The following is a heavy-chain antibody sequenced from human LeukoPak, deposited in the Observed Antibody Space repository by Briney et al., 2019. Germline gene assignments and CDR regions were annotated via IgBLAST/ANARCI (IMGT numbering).Heavy chain of an antibody. Sequence: PSETLSLTCTVSGGSVSSGNYYWSWIRQPPGKGLDWIGYIYYSGSTNYNPSLKCRVTISVDTSKNQFSLRLSSVTAADTAVYYCARDPSGYFNYWGQGTLATVSS. CDR3: ARDPSGYFNY. V-gene: IGHV4-61*01. J-gene: IGHJ4*02. CDR2: IYYSGST. D-gene: IGHD3-22*01. CDR1: GGSVSSGNYY.